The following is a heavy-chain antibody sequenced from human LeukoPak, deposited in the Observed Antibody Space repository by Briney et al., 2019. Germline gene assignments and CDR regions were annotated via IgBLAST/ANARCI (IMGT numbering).Heavy chain of an antibody. CDR2: MYPNVKS. CDR1: GGSISSYY. D-gene: IGHD5-24*01. J-gene: IGHJ4*02. CDR3: ARGSREMATIFDQ. V-gene: IGHV4-4*07. Sequence: SETLSLTCSVSGGSISSYYWSWIRQPAGKGLEWIGRMYPNVKSDYSPSLKSRVTMSVDTSKNQVSLKLSSVTAADTAVYYCARGSREMATIFDQWGQGTLVVVSS.